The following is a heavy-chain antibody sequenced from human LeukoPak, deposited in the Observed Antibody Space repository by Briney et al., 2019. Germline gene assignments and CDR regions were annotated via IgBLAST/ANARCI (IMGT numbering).Heavy chain of an antibody. D-gene: IGHD4-23*01. J-gene: IGHJ3*02. CDR3: AISKVYGGNSEVPHDAFDI. CDR1: GYTFTSYG. V-gene: IGHV1-8*03. Sequence: GASVKVSCKASGYTFTSYGISWVRQAPGQGLEWMGWMNPNSGNTGYAQKFQGRVTITRNTSISTAYMELSSLRSEDTAVYYCAISKVYGGNSEVPHDAFDIWGQGTMVTVSS. CDR2: MNPNSGNT.